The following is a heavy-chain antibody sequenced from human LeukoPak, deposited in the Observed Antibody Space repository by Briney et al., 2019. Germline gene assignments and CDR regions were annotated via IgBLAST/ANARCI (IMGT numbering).Heavy chain of an antibody. Sequence: PGRSLRLSCAASGITFSSYGMHWVRQAPGKGLEWVAVIWYDGSNKYYADSVKGRFTISRDNSKNTLYLQMNSLRAEDTAVYYCARGPDLSSSYYFDYWGQGTLVTVSS. D-gene: IGHD6-6*01. CDR3: ARGPDLSSSYYFDY. CDR1: GITFSSYG. V-gene: IGHV3-33*01. CDR2: IWYDGSNK. J-gene: IGHJ4*02.